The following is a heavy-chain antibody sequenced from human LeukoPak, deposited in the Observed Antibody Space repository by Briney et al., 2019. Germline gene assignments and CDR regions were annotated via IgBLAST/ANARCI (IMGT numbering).Heavy chain of an antibody. CDR1: GYSINSGYH. Sequence: PSETLSLTCIVSGYSINSGYHWGWIRQPPGKGLEWVGSIYHSGSTYYNPSLKSRVTISIDTSKNQFSLKLSSVTAADTAVCYCARHYLYDTSGDGTYYFDYWGQGTLVTVSS. CDR2: IYHSGST. V-gene: IGHV4-38-2*02. J-gene: IGHJ4*02. D-gene: IGHD3-22*01. CDR3: ARHYLYDTSGDGTYYFDY.